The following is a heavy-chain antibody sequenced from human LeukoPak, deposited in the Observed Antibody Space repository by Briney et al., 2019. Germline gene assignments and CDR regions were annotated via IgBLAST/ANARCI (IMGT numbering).Heavy chain of an antibody. CDR3: ARVVVVVVAAHYYHYMDV. CDR1: GFTFSSYS. CDR2: ISSSSSYI. J-gene: IGHJ6*03. D-gene: IGHD2-15*01. Sequence: GGSLRLSCAASGFTFSSYSMNWVRQAPGKGLEWVSSISSSSSYIYYADSVKGRFTISRDNAKNSLYLQMNSLRAEDTAVYYCARVVVVVVAAHYYHYMDVWGKGTTVTVSS. V-gene: IGHV3-21*01.